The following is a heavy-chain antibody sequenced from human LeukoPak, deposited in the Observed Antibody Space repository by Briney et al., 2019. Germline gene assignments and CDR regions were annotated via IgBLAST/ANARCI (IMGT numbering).Heavy chain of an antibody. Sequence: SVKVSCKASGGTFSSYAISWVRQAPGQGLEWMGGIIPIFGTANYAQKFQGRVTITTDESTSTAYMELSSLRSEDTAVYYCAKTITYYYDNSAYPSFDYWGQGTLVTVSS. J-gene: IGHJ4*02. CDR1: GGTFSSYA. CDR2: IIPIFGTA. D-gene: IGHD3-22*01. V-gene: IGHV1-69*05. CDR3: AKTITYYYDNSAYPSFDY.